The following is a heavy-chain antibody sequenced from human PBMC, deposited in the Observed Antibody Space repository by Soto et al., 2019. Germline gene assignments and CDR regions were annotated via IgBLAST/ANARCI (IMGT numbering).Heavy chain of an antibody. Sequence: QVQLVQSGAEVKKPGSSVKVSCKASGGTFSSYAISWVRQAPGQGLEWMGGIIPIFGTANYAQKFQGRVTITADESPSTAYMELSSLRSEDTAVYYCARVVRYCSSTSCYMSYYYYGMDVWGQGTTVTVSS. D-gene: IGHD2-2*02. CDR3: ARVVRYCSSTSCYMSYYYYGMDV. CDR1: GGTFSSYA. V-gene: IGHV1-69*01. J-gene: IGHJ6*02. CDR2: IIPIFGTA.